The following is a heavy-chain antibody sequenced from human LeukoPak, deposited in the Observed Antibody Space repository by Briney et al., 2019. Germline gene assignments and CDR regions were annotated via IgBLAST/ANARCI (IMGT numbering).Heavy chain of an antibody. Sequence: PGGSLRLSCAASEFSFSSYFMHWVRQVPGKGLVWISRINTSGSSTLYADSVKGRFSTSRDNAKNTLYLQMNSLRAEDTAVYYCARDYGYSSDFWGQGTLVTVSS. CDR3: ARDYGYSSDF. V-gene: IGHV3-74*01. J-gene: IGHJ4*02. CDR2: INTSGSST. CDR1: EFSFSSYF. D-gene: IGHD5-18*01.